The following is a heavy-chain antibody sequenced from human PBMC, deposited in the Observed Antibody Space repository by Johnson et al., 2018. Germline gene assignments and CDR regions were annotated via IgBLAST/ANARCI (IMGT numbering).Heavy chain of an antibody. CDR3: ARGLPPYYYKYGRAV. CDR1: GFTFSNAW. V-gene: IGHV3-15*07. CDR2: LKSNTDGGTT. J-gene: IGHJ6*02. Sequence: VQLVESGGGLVKPGGSLRLSCAASGFTFSNAWMNWVRQAPGKGLEWVGRLKSNTDGGTTHSAAPMKGGFTISRDDPKNMLYLQMNSLRSEDTAVYYCARGLPPYYYKYGRAVWGQGTTVTVSS.